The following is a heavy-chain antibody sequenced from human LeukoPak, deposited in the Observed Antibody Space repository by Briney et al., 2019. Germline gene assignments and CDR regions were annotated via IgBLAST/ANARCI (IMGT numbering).Heavy chain of an antibody. D-gene: IGHD5-24*01. V-gene: IGHV1-8*01. CDR3: ARVSERWLQLDP. Sequence: ASVKVSCKASGYTFTSYDINWVRQAPGQGLEWMGWMNPNSGNTGYAQKFQGRVTMTRNTSISTAYMELSSLRSEDTAVYYCARVSERWLQLDPWGQGTLVTVSS. J-gene: IGHJ5*02. CDR2: MNPNSGNT. CDR1: GYTFTSYD.